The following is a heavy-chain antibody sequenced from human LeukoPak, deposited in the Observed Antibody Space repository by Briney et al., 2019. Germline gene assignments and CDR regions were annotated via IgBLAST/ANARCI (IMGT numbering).Heavy chain of an antibody. CDR1: GGSISSYY. J-gene: IGHJ4*02. Sequence: PSETLSLTCTVSGGSISSYYWSWIRQPAGKGLEWIGRIYTSGSTNYNPSLKSRVTTSVDTSKNQFSLKLTSVTAADTAVYYCVRHVVALGVNAAFDYWGQGILVTVSS. V-gene: IGHV4-4*07. CDR3: VRHVVALGVNAAFDY. D-gene: IGHD2-21*01. CDR2: IYTSGST.